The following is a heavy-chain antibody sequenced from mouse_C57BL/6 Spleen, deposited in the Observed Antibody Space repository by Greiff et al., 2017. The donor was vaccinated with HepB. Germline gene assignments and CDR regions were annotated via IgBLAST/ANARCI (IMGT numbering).Heavy chain of an antibody. J-gene: IGHJ1*03. CDR2: INPNNGGT. V-gene: IGHV1-26*01. Sequence: EVQLQQSGPELVKPGASVKISCKASGYTFTDYYMNWVKQSHGKSLEWIGDINPNNGGTSYNQKFKGKATLTVDKSSSTAYMELSSLTYEDSAVYYCARGPVVATDWYFDVWGTGTTVTVSS. CDR3: ARGPVVATDWYFDV. CDR1: GYTFTDYY. D-gene: IGHD1-1*01.